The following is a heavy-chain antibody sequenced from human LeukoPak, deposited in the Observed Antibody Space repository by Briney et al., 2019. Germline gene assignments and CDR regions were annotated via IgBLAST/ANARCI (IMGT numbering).Heavy chain of an antibody. Sequence: SGTLSLTCTVSGGSISSYYWSWIRQPAGKGLEWIGRIYTSGSTNYNPSLKSRVTMSVDTSKNQFSLKLSSVTAADTAVYYCARVHHYYDSSGYLEYFDYWGQGTLVTVSS. J-gene: IGHJ4*02. CDR2: IYTSGST. CDR3: ARVHHYYDSSGYLEYFDY. D-gene: IGHD3-22*01. CDR1: GGSISSYY. V-gene: IGHV4-4*07.